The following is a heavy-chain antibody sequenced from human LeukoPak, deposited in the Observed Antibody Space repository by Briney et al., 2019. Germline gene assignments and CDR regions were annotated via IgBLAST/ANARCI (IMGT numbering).Heavy chain of an antibody. J-gene: IGHJ4*02. CDR2: IYYSGGT. CDR3: ARDRSLGIIDY. Sequence: SETLSLTCIVSGDSISSYYWSWIRQPPRKGLEWIGYIYYSGGTNYNPSLKSRVTISVDASKNHFSLKLSSVTAADTAVYYCARDRSLGIIDYWGQGTLVTVSS. CDR1: GDSISSYY. V-gene: IGHV4-59*01. D-gene: IGHD3-16*01.